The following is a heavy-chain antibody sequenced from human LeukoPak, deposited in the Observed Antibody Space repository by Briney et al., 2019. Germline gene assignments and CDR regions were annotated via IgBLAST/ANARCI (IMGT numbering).Heavy chain of an antibody. CDR2: VHYSGST. D-gene: IGHD1-7*01. CDR3: ARDNWNYGSSMDV. V-gene: IGHV4-59*01. J-gene: IGHJ6*02. CDR1: GDSISNYF. Sequence: SETLSLTCTVSGDSISNYFWSWIRQPPRKGLEWMAYVHYSGSTNYNPSLKSRVTISVDTSKNQFSLKLSSVTAADTAVYHCARDNWNYGSSMDVWGQGTTVTVSS.